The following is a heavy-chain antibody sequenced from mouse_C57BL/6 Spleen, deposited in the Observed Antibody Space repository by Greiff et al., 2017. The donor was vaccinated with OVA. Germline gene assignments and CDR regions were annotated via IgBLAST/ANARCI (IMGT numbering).Heavy chain of an antibody. Sequence: VKLQESGAELVKPGASVKLSCKASGYTFTEYTIHWVKQRSGQGLEWIGWFYPGSGSIKYNEKFKDRATLTADKSSSTVYMELSRLTSEDSAVYFCARHGHYYGSSLYYAMDYWGQGTSVTVSS. V-gene: IGHV1-62-2*01. CDR3: ARHGHYYGSSLYYAMDY. CDR1: GYTFTEYT. D-gene: IGHD1-1*01. J-gene: IGHJ4*01. CDR2: FYPGSGSI.